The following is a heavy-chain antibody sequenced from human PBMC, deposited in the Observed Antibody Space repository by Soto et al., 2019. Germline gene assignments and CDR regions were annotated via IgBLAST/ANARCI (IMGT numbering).Heavy chain of an antibody. V-gene: IGHV4-59*01. D-gene: IGHD5-18*01. CDR2: IYYSGST. CDR3: ARLQYSYGFS. Sequence: SETLSLTCTVSGGSISSYYWSWIRQPPGKGLEWIGYIYYSGSTNYNPSLKSRVTISVDTSKNQLSLKLSSVTAADTAVYYCARLQYSYGFSWGQGTLVTVS. CDR1: GGSISSYY. J-gene: IGHJ5*02.